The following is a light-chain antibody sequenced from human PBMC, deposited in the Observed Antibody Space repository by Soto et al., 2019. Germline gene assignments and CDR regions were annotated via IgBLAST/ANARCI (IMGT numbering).Light chain of an antibody. CDR3: QQFGSSPRT. Sequence: EIVLTQSPGTLSLSPGERATLSCRASQSVSDIYLAWYQQRAGQAPRLLLYGASRRATSIPDRFSGSGSGTDFTLTISRLEPEDFAVYYCQQFGSSPRTFGPGTKVEI. V-gene: IGKV3-20*01. CDR1: QSVSDIY. CDR2: GAS. J-gene: IGKJ1*01.